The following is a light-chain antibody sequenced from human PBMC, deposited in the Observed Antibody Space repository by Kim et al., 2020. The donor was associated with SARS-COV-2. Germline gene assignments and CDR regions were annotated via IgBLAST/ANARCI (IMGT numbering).Light chain of an antibody. J-gene: IGLJ1*01. CDR1: SSDVGGYNY. CDR2: DVT. CDR3: CSYTSTSIYV. Sequence: QSALTQPASVSGSPGQSITISCTGTSSDVGGYNYVSWYQQHPGKAPKLMIYDVTNRPSGVSSRFSGSKSGNTASLTISVLQAEDEADYYCCSYTSTSIYVFGTGTKVTVL. V-gene: IGLV2-14*03.